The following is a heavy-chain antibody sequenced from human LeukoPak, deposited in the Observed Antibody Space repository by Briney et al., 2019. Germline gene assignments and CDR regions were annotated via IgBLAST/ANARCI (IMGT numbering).Heavy chain of an antibody. CDR1: GFTFSSYS. J-gene: IGHJ2*01. CDR3: ARRAYGDYGRWYYDL. CDR2: IDAAGDT. V-gene: IGHV3-13*01. D-gene: IGHD4-17*01. Sequence: GGSLRLSCAASGFTFSSYSMNWVRQPSGRGLEWVSAIDAAGDTNYPDSVKGRIAISRENAKNSLYLQMNSLRVGDTAVYYCARRAYGDYGRWYYDLWGRGTLVTVSS.